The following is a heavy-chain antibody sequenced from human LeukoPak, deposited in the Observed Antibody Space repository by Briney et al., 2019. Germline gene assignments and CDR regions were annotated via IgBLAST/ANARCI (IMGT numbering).Heavy chain of an antibody. CDR1: GGSISSYY. CDR2: IYYSGST. CDR3: ARGVSGSYLWSYYFDY. J-gene: IGHJ4*02. D-gene: IGHD1-26*01. Sequence: SETLSLTCTVSGGSISSYYWSWIRQPPGKGLEWIGYIYYSGSTNYNPSLKSRVTISVDTSKNQFSLKLSSVTAADTAVYYCARGVSGSYLWSYYFDYWGQGTLVTVSS. V-gene: IGHV4-59*01.